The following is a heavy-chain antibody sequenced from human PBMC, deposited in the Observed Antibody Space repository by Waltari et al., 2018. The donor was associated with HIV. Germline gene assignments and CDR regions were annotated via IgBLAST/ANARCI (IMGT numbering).Heavy chain of an antibody. D-gene: IGHD3-10*01. CDR2: IYYSGNT. V-gene: IGHV4-59*01. CDR1: GGSISGYY. CDR3: AKGGNTFDL. J-gene: IGHJ2*01. Sequence: QVQLQESGPGLVKPSETLSLTCTVSGGSISGYYWTWIRQPPGKGLEWIGYIYYSGNTNYNPSLKSRVTISVDTSKNQFSLKLSSVTAADTAVYYCAKGGNTFDLWGRGTLVAVSS.